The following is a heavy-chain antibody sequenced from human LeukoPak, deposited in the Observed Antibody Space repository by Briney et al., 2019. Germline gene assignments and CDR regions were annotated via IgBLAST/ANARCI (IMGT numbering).Heavy chain of an antibody. J-gene: IGHJ4*02. CDR3: ARDRVDTAMVVWGLCDY. Sequence: SVTLSCKASGYTFTDYYMHWVRQAPGQGLEWMGWINPNSGGTNYAQKFQGRVTMTRDTSISTAYMELSRLRSDDTAVYYCARDRVDTAMVVWGLCDYWGQGTGVSVSS. D-gene: IGHD5-18*01. CDR2: INPNSGGT. V-gene: IGHV1-2*02. CDR1: GYTFTDYY.